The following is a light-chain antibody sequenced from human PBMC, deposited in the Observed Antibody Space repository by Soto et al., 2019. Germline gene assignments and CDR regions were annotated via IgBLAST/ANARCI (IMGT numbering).Light chain of an antibody. CDR2: DAS. Sequence: EVVLTQSTATLSLSPGERATLSCRASQSVRNYLAWYQQKPGQAPRLLIYDASKRATGIPARFSGSGSGTDFTLTISSLEPEDFAIYYCQQRTNWPPLFTFGPGTKVDIK. J-gene: IGKJ3*01. CDR3: QQRTNWPPLFT. V-gene: IGKV3-11*01. CDR1: QSVRNY.